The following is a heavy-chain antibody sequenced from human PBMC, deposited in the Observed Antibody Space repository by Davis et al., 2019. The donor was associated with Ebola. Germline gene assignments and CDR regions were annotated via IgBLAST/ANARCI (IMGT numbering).Heavy chain of an antibody. CDR3: AREGEQQLFGRTYYYYGMDV. CDR1: GFTFSSYS. V-gene: IGHV3-21*01. CDR2: ISSSSSYI. D-gene: IGHD6-13*01. J-gene: IGHJ6*02. Sequence: PGGSLRLSCAASGFTFSSYSMNWVRQAPGKGLEWVSSISSSSSYIYYADSVKGRFTISRDNAKNSLYLQMNSLRAEDTAVYYCAREGEQQLFGRTYYYYGMDVWGQGTTVTVSS.